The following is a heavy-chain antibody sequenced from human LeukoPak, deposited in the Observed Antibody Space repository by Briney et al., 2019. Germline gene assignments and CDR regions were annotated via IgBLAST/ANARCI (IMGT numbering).Heavy chain of an antibody. V-gene: IGHV4-31*03. CDR1: GGSISSCGYY. J-gene: IGHJ6*03. CDR3: ATTRSAVYSSSWSGYYYYMDV. D-gene: IGHD6-13*01. Sequence: SDTLSLTCTVSGGSISSCGYYWIWIRQHPGKALEGMGYLIYSGGTYYNPSLKSRVTISVDTSKNQFSLKLSSVTAAGTAVYYCATTRSAVYSSSWSGYYYYMDVWGKGTTVTVSS. CDR2: LIYSGGT.